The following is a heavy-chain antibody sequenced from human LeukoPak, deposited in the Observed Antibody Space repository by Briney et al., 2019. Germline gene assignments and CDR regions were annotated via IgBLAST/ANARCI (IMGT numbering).Heavy chain of an antibody. D-gene: IGHD3-10*01. CDR1: GGTFSSYA. J-gene: IGHJ4*02. CDR2: IIPIFGTA. V-gene: IGHV1-69*01. CDR3: ARDLTAYGSGSYYKGAGEFDY. Sequence: ASLKVSCKASGGTFSSYAISWVRQAPGQGLECMGGIIPIFGTANYAQKFQGRVTITADESTSTAYMELSSLRSEDTAVYYCARDLTAYGSGSYYKGAGEFDYWGQGTLVTVSS.